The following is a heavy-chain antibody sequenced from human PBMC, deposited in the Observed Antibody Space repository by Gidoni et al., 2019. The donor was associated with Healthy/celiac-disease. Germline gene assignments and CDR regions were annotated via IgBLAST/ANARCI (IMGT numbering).Heavy chain of an antibody. CDR2: LYYSGST. CDR1: GGSVGSGSYY. CDR3: ARYYWSVVEPAGSFDP. D-gene: IGHD2-2*01. Sequence: QVQLQESGPGLVKPSETLSLTCPVSGGSVGSGSYYWSWLRQPPGKGLEWIGYLYYSGSTNYNPSLKSRVTISVDTAKNQFSLKLSSVTAADTAVYYCARYYWSVVEPAGSFDPWGQGTLVTVSS. J-gene: IGHJ5*02. V-gene: IGHV4-61*01.